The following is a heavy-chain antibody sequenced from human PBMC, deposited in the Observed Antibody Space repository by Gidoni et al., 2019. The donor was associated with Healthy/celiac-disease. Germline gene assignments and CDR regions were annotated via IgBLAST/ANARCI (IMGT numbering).Heavy chain of an antibody. CDR1: VGSFRGYY. Sequence: QVQLQQWGAGLLKPSATLSLTCAVYVGSFRGYYWTWIRQPPGKGLEWIGEINHSGSTNYNPSLKSRVTISVDTSKNQFSLKLSSVTAADTAVYYCARGGNYDILLKEAGAPKRFDYWGQGTLVTVSS. V-gene: IGHV4-34*01. J-gene: IGHJ4*02. CDR3: ARGGNYDILLKEAGAPKRFDY. CDR2: INHSGST. D-gene: IGHD3-9*01.